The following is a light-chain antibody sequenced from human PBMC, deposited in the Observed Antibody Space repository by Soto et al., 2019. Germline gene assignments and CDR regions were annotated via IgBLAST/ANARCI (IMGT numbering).Light chain of an antibody. CDR2: EGS. CDR3: CSYATRSTPYV. CDR1: SNEVGSYYL. V-gene: IGLV2-23*01. J-gene: IGLJ1*01. Sequence: QSLLAQPAAVSESPGQSITISCSGTSNEVGSYYLVSWYQQHRGKAPELMIYEGSKRPSGVSNRFSGSKSDNTASLPISGLQAEDEADYFCCSYATRSTPYVFGTGTKVTVL.